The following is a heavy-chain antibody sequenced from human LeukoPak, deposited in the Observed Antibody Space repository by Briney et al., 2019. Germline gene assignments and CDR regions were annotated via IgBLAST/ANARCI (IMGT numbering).Heavy chain of an antibody. CDR2: IYSGGST. CDR3: ARDGYRYCSGGSCXAGYNXY. D-gene: IGHD2-15*01. CDR1: GFTVSSNY. J-gene: IGHJ4*02. V-gene: IGHV3-66*01. Sequence: GGSLRLSCAASGFTVSSNYMSWVRQAPGKGLEWVSVIYSGGSTYYADSVKGRFTISRDNSKNTLYLQMNSLRAEDTAVYYCARDGYRYCSGGSCXAGYNXYWGQGTLVTVS.